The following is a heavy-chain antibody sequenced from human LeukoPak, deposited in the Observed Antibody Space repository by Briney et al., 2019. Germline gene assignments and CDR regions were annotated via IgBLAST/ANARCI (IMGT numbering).Heavy chain of an antibody. CDR1: GASISNYY. D-gene: IGHD6-19*01. CDR2: IYYSGST. CDR3: ARLFWDGSGLNYPFDY. Sequence: PSETLSLTCTVSGASISNYYWSWIRQPPGKGLEWIGYIYYSGSTNYNPSLKSRVTISVDTSKNQFSLKLSSVTAADTAVYYCARLFWDGSGLNYPFDYWGQGTLVTVSS. J-gene: IGHJ4*02. V-gene: IGHV4-59*01.